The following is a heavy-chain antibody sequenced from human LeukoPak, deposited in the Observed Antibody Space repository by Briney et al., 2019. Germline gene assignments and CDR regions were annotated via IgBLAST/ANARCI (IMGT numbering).Heavy chain of an antibody. J-gene: IGHJ4*02. D-gene: IGHD6-19*01. CDR2: VKGDGVTT. CDR1: GFTFNAYA. V-gene: IGHV3-43*02. Sequence: PGGSLRLCCAASGFTFNAYAIHWVRQAPGKGLEWVSLVKGDGVTTDYANSVKGRFTVSRDNSKNSLYLQMSNLRTEDTALYYCVRDTGSGWDFDYWGQGTLVTVSS. CDR3: VRDTGSGWDFDY.